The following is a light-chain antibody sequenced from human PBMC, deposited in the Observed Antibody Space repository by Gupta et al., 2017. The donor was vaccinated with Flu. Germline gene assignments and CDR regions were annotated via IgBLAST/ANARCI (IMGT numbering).Light chain of an antibody. J-gene: IGLJ1*01. V-gene: IGLV1-51*02. CDR3: GAWDNSLSAGV. CDR1: SSNVGGNF. Sequence: QSVLTQPPSVSAASGQKVTISCSGSSSNVGGNFVSWYRQLPVTAPKLLVYENNKRPSGIPDRFSGSKSGTSATLGIAGLQTGDEADYYCGAWDNSLSAGVFGTGTKVTVL. CDR2: ENN.